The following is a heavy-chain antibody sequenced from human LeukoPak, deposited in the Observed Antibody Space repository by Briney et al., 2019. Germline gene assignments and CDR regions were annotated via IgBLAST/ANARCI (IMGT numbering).Heavy chain of an antibody. CDR2: ISAYNGNT. D-gene: IGHD3-10*01. CDR1: GYTFTSYG. V-gene: IGHV1-18*04. CDR3: ARTMLTTGELLFSFDY. Sequence: GASVKVSCKASGYTFTSYGISRVRQAPGQGLEWMGWISAYNGNTNYAQKLQGRVTMTTDTSTSTAYMELRSLRSDDTAVYYCARTMLTTGELLFSFDYWGQGTLVTVSS. J-gene: IGHJ4*02.